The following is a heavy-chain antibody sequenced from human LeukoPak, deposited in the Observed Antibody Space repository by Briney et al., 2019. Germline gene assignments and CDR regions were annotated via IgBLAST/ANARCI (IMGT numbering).Heavy chain of an antibody. CDR3: ATENHYDSSGYFYGYYNGMDI. J-gene: IGHJ6*02. D-gene: IGHD3-22*01. CDR2: INANSGDT. V-gene: IGHV1-2*06. Sequence: GASVKASCKASGYTFTGYYMHWVRQSPGQGLEWMGRINANSGDTVYAQKFQGRVSVTRDTSSTSTSMELGSLRSDDTAVYYCATENHYDSSGYFYGYYNGMDIWGQGTTVTVSS. CDR1: GYTFTGYY.